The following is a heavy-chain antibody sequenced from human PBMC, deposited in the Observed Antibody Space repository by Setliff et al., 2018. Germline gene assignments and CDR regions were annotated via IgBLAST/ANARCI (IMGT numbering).Heavy chain of an antibody. CDR1: GGSFSGYY. CDR3: ARVSLKTYYDFWSGYFDY. J-gene: IGHJ4*02. V-gene: IGHV4-34*01. CDR2: INHSGST. D-gene: IGHD3-3*01. Sequence: SETLFLTCAVYGGSFSGYYWSWIRQPPGKGLEWIGEINHSGSTNYNPSLKSRVTISVDTSKNQFSLKLSSVTAADTVVYYCARVSLKTYYDFWSGYFDYWGQGTLVTVSS.